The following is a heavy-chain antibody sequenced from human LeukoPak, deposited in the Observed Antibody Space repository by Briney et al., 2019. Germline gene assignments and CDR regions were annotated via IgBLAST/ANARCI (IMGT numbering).Heavy chain of an antibody. J-gene: IGHJ4*02. CDR2: ILHDGNNQ. V-gene: IGHV3-30-3*01. CDR3: AKSPGVGLAFDY. CDR1: GFTFSSYS. Sequence: PGGSLRLSCAASGFTFSSYSMHWVRQAPGKGLEWVALILHDGNNQYYADSVKGRFTISRDNSKNTLYLQMNSLRAEDTAVYYCAKSPGVGLAFDYWGQGTLVTVSS. D-gene: IGHD1-14*01.